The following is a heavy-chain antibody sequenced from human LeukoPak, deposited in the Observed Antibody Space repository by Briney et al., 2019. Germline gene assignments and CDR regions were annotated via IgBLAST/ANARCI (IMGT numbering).Heavy chain of an antibody. J-gene: IGHJ3*02. CDR1: GGTFSSYA. CDR3: ARVVSQLGAFDI. Sequence: ASVKVSCKASGGTFSSYAISWVRQAPGQGLEWMGGIIPIFGTANYAQKFQGRVTITADESTSTAYMELSSLRSEDTAVYYCARVVSQLGAFDIWGQGTMVTVSS. D-gene: IGHD2-2*01. V-gene: IGHV1-69*13. CDR2: IIPIFGTA.